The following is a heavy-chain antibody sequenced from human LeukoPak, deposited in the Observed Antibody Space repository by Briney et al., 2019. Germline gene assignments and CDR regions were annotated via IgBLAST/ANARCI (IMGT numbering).Heavy chain of an antibody. CDR3: ARATPSTGYSSGWYAFDI. D-gene: IGHD6-19*01. CDR2: MNPNSDNK. CDR1: GYTFTIYD. Sequence: AASVKVSCKAPGYTFTIYDINWVPQATGQGRECMGWMNPNSDNKGYAQKFQGRVTMTRNTSISTAYMELSSLRSEDTAVYYCARATPSTGYSSGWYAFDIWGQGTMVTVSS. V-gene: IGHV1-8*01. J-gene: IGHJ3*02.